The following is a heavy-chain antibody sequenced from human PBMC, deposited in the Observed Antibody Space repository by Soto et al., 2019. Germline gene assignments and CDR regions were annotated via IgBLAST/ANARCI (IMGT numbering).Heavy chain of an antibody. V-gene: IGHV3-23*01. CDR3: AKDRVTMVRGVISPTMYYYYGMDV. Sequence: GKGLEWGSAISGSGGSTYYADSEKGRFTISRDNSKNTLYLQMNSLRAEDTAVYYCAKDRVTMVRGVISPTMYYYYGMDVWGQGTTVTVSS. D-gene: IGHD3-10*01. CDR2: ISGSGGST. J-gene: IGHJ6*02.